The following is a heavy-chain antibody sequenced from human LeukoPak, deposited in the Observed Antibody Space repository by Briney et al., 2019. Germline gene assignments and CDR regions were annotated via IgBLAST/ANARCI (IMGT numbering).Heavy chain of an antibody. Sequence: GESLKIPCKGSGYSFSTYWIGWVRQMRGKGPEWMGIIYPGDSDTRYNPSFEGQVTISADKSINTAYLQWSSLKASDTALYYCARREDGVWLIDYWGQGTLVTVSS. J-gene: IGHJ4*02. V-gene: IGHV5-51*01. CDR2: IYPGDSDT. CDR3: ARREDGVWLIDY. D-gene: IGHD2-21*01. CDR1: GYSFSTYW.